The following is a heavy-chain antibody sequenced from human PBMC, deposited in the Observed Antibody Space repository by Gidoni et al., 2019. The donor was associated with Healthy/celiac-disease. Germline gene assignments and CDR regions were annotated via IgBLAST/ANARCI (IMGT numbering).Heavy chain of an antibody. V-gene: IGHV3-23*01. CDR3: AWLETVYYYGMDV. CDR2: ISGSGGST. J-gene: IGHJ6*02. CDR1: GFTFSSYA. D-gene: IGHD5-12*01. Sequence: EVQLLESGGGLVQPGGSLRLSCAASGFTFSSYAMSWVRQAPGKGLEWVAAISGSGGSTYYADSVKGRFTISRDNSKNTLYLQMNSLRAEDTAVYYCAWLETVYYYGMDVWGQGTTVTVSS.